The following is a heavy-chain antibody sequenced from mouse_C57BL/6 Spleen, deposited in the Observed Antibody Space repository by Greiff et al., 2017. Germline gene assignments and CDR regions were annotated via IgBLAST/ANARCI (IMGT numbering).Heavy chain of an antibody. D-gene: IGHD3-2*02. CDR2: LHPSDSDT. CDR3: AIRDSSGPFAY. CDR1: GYTFTSYW. V-gene: IGHV1-74*01. J-gene: IGHJ3*01. Sequence: VQLQQPGAELVKPGASVKVSCKASGYTFTSYWMHWVKQRPGQGLEWIGRLHPSDSDTNYNQKFKGKATLTVNKSSSTAYMQLSSLTAEDSAVYYCAIRDSSGPFAYWGQGTLVTVSA.